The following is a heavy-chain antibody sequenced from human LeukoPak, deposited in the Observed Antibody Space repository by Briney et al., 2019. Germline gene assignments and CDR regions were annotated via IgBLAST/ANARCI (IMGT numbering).Heavy chain of an antibody. CDR1: GGSVSSGSYY. CDR2: IYYSGST. D-gene: IGHD5-24*01. CDR3: ARVEMATIPSYYFDY. J-gene: IGHJ4*02. Sequence: PSETLSLTCTVSGGSVSSGSYYWSWIRQPPGKGLEWIGYIYYSGSTNYNPSLKSRVTISVDTSKNQFSLKLSSVTAADTAVYYCARVEMATIPSYYFDYWGQGTLVTVSS. V-gene: IGHV4-61*01.